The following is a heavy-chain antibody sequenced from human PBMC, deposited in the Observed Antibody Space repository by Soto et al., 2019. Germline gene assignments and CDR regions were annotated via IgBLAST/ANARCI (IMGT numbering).Heavy chain of an antibody. V-gene: IGHV1-2*04. Sequence: GASVKVSCKDSGYTFTGYYMHWVRQAPGQGLEWMGWINPNSGGTNYAQKFQGWVTMTRDTSISTAYMELSRLRSDDTAVYYCARSIPTTTPNYYYYGMGVWGQGTTVTVSS. CDR3: ARSIPTTTPNYYYYGMGV. J-gene: IGHJ6*02. CDR2: INPNSGGT. D-gene: IGHD2-21*01. CDR1: GYTFTGYY.